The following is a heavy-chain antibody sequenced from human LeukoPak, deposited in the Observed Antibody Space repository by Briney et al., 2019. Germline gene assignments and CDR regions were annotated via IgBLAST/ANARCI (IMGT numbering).Heavy chain of an antibody. J-gene: IGHJ4*02. CDR3: ARAVVVAEFDY. V-gene: IGHV3-21*01. Sequence: RGSLRLSCAASGFTFSSYSMNWVRQAPGKGLEWVSSISSSSSYIYYADSVKGRFTISRDNAQNSLYLQMNSLRAEDTAVYYCARAVVVAEFDYWGQGTLVTVSS. D-gene: IGHD2-15*01. CDR1: GFTFSSYS. CDR2: ISSSSSYI.